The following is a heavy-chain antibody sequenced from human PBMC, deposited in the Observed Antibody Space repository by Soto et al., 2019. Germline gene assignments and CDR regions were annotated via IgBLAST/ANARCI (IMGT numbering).Heavy chain of an antibody. CDR1: GYTFTSYG. J-gene: IGHJ5*02. CDR3: ARVGPITIFSLGRWFDP. Sequence: ASVKVSCKASGYTFTSYGISWVRQAPGQGLEWMGWISAYNGNTNYAQKLQGRVTMTTDTSTSTAYMELRSLGSDDTAVYYCARVGPITIFSLGRWFDPWGQGTLVTVSS. D-gene: IGHD3-9*01. V-gene: IGHV1-18*04. CDR2: ISAYNGNT.